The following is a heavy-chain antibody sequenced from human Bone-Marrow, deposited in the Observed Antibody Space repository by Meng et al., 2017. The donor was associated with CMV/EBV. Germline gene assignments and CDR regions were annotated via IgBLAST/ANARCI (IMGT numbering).Heavy chain of an antibody. CDR1: GFTVSSDY. D-gene: IGHD2-2*01. CDR3: AKGSDCSSTSCTKKGSWDY. V-gene: IGHV3-23*01. J-gene: IGHJ4*02. CDR2: ISGSGGST. Sequence: GESLKISCAGSGFTVSSDYMSWVRQTPGKGLEWVSVISGSGGSTYYADSVKGRFTISRDNSKNTLYLQMNSLRAEDTAVYYCAKGSDCSSTSCTKKGSWDYWGQGTLVTVSS.